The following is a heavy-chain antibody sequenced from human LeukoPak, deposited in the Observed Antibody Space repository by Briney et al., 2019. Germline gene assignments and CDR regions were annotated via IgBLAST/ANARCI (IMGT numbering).Heavy chain of an antibody. Sequence: GGSLRLSCAASGFTVSSNYMSWVRQAPGKGPEWVSVIYSGGSTYYADSVKGRFTISRDNSKNTLYLQMNSLRAEDTAVYYCARSDTAMVTMIDYWGQGTLVTVSS. V-gene: IGHV3-53*01. CDR1: GFTVSSNY. CDR3: ARSDTAMVTMIDY. J-gene: IGHJ4*02. CDR2: IYSGGST. D-gene: IGHD5-18*01.